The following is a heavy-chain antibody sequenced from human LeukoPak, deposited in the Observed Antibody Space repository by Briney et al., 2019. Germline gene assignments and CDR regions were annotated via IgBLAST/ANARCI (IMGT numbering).Heavy chain of an antibody. CDR2: VSGSGGST. Sequence: GGSLRLSCAASGLTFSLYAMTWVRQAPGKGLEWVSTVSGSGGSTYYADSVKGRFTVSRDNSKNTLYLRMNSLRAEDTAAYYCAKANSESYGYNWFDPWGQGTLVTVST. J-gene: IGHJ5*02. CDR1: GLTFSLYA. V-gene: IGHV3-23*01. D-gene: IGHD1-26*01. CDR3: AKANSESYGYNWFDP.